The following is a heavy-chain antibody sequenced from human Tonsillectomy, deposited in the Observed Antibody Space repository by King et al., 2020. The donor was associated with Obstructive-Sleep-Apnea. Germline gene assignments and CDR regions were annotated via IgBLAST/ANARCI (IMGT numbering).Heavy chain of an antibody. Sequence: QLVQSGAEVKKPGASVNVSCKASGYTFTSYGISWVRKAPGQGLEWKGWISAYNGNTNYAQKLQGRVTMTTDKSTSTAYMELRSLRSDDTAVYYCAREVVAGTLYYYYYGMDVWGQGTTVTVSS. CDR2: ISAYNGNT. CDR1: GYTFTSYG. D-gene: IGHD6-19*01. V-gene: IGHV1-18*04. J-gene: IGHJ6*02. CDR3: AREVVAGTLYYYYYGMDV.